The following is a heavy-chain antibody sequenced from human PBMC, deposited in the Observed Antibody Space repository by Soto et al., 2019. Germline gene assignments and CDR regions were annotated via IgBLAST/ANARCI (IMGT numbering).Heavy chain of an antibody. CDR2: TYFRSRWYN. CDR1: GDSVSSNTAA. Sequence: SQTLSLTCAISGDSVSSNTAAWHWIGQSPSRGLEWLGRTYFRSRWYNDYAVSVKSRITINADTSKNQFSLHLNSVSPEDTAVYYCARDLECVDSIHAYYLDFWGQGTMVTLSS. D-gene: IGHD3-22*01. J-gene: IGHJ4*03. CDR3: ARDLECVDSIHAYYLDF. V-gene: IGHV6-1*01.